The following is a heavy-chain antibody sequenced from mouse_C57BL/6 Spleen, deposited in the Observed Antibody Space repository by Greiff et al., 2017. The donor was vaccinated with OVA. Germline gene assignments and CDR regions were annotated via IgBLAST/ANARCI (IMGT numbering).Heavy chain of an antibody. CDR2: IWRGGST. V-gene: IGHV2-5*01. Sequence: QVHVKQSGPGLVQPSQSLSITCTVSGFSLTSYSVHWVRQSPGKGLEWLGVIWRGGSTDYNAAFMSRLSITKDNSKSQVFFKMNSLQADDTAIYYCAKIYYYGSSYEDYYAMDYWGQGTSVTVSS. D-gene: IGHD1-1*01. CDR1: GFSLTSYS. J-gene: IGHJ4*01. CDR3: AKIYYYGSSYEDYYAMDY.